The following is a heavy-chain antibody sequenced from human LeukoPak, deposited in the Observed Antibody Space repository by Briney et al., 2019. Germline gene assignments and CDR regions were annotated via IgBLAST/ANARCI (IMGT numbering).Heavy chain of an antibody. CDR2: ISSSSNYI. D-gene: IGHD4-17*01. J-gene: IGHJ4*02. V-gene: IGHV3-21*01. Sequence: GGSLRLSCAASGFTFSDYSMNWVRQAPGKGLEWVSSISSSSNYIYSANSVKGRFTISRDNAKNSLYLQMNSLRAEDTAMYYCARDSRPLTLEYGVHVDYWGQGILVTVSS. CDR1: GFTFSDYS. CDR3: ARDSRPLTLEYGVHVDY.